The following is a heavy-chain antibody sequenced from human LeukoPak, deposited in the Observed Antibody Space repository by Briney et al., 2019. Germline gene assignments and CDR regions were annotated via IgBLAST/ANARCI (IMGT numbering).Heavy chain of an antibody. J-gene: IGHJ4*02. CDR2: IRSKAFGGTP. CDR3: TRGVCSSTSCYDDY. CDR1: GFTFGDYA. Sequence: GGSLRPSCTASGFTFGDYAMSWVRQAPGKGLEWVGFIRSKAFGGTPENAASVEGRFIISRDDSKSIAYLQMNSLKTEDSAVYYCTRGVCSSTSCYDDYWGRGTRVTVSS. V-gene: IGHV3-49*04. D-gene: IGHD2-2*01.